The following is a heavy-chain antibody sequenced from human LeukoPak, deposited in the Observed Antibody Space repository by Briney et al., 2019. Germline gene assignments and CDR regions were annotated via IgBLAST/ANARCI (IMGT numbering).Heavy chain of an antibody. V-gene: IGHV4-34*01. CDR1: GGSFSGYY. J-gene: IGHJ4*02. D-gene: IGHD2-15*01. Sequence: PSETLSLTCAVYGGSFSGYYWSWIRQPPGKGLEWIGEINHSGNTNYNPSLKSRVTISVDTSKNQFSLKLSSATVADTAVYYCARLGYCNGGTCYSVPFDYWGQGTLVTVSS. CDR2: INHSGNT. CDR3: ARLGYCNGGTCYSVPFDY.